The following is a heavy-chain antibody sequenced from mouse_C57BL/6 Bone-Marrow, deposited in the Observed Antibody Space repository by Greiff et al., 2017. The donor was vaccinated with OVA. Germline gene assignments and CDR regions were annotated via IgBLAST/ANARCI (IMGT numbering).Heavy chain of an antibody. Sequence: EVMLVESEGGLVQPGSSMKLSCTASGFTFSDYYMAWVRQVPEKGLEWVANINYDGSSTYYLDSLKSRFIISRDNAKNILYLNMSSLKSEDTATYYCSRIKDYFDYWGQGTTLTVSS. V-gene: IGHV5-16*01. CDR3: SRIKDYFDY. J-gene: IGHJ2*01. D-gene: IGHD2-4*01. CDR1: GFTFSDYY. CDR2: INYDGSST.